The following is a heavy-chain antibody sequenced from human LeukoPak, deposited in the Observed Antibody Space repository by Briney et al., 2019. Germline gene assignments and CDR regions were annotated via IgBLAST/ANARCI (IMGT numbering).Heavy chain of an antibody. CDR3: PRHPGGLLWFGELLSFDY. Sequence: SETLSLTCTVSGGSISSSSYYWGWIRQPPGKGLEWIGSIYYSGSTYYNPSLKSRVTISVDTSKNQFSLKLSSVTAADTAVYYCPRHPGGLLWFGELLSFDYWGQGTLVTVPS. CDR2: IYYSGST. CDR1: GGSISSSSYY. V-gene: IGHV4-39*01. D-gene: IGHD3-10*01. J-gene: IGHJ4*02.